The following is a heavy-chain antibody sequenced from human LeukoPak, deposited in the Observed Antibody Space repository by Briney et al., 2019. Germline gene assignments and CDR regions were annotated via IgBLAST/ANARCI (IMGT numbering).Heavy chain of an antibody. Sequence: GGSLRLSCAASGFTFSSYEMNWVRQAPGKGLEWVSYISSSSSAIYYADSVKVQFTISRDNAENSLYLQMNSLRAEDTAVYYCARRAGNSYGRDYLDYWGQGTRVTVSP. V-gene: IGHV3-48*03. D-gene: IGHD5-18*01. CDR2: ISSSSSAI. J-gene: IGHJ4*02. CDR3: ARRAGNSYGRDYLDY. CDR1: GFTFSSYE.